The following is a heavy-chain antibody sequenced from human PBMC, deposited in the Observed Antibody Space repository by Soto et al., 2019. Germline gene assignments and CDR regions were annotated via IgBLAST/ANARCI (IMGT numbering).Heavy chain of an antibody. J-gene: IGHJ4*02. Sequence: GGSLRLSCAASGFTFSSYWMHWVRQAPGKGLVWVSRINSDGSSTSYADSVKGRFTISRDNAKNTLYLQMNSPRAEDTAVYYCARVPPETFGGVIALDYWGQGTLVTVSS. CDR1: GFTFSSYW. CDR3: ARVPPETFGGVIALDY. V-gene: IGHV3-74*01. D-gene: IGHD3-16*02. CDR2: INSDGSST.